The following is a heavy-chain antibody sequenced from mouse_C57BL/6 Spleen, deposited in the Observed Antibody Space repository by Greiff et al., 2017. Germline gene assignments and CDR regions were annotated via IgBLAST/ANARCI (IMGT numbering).Heavy chain of an antibody. D-gene: IGHD1-1*01. CDR1: GYTFTDYY. J-gene: IGHJ4*01. CDR3: ASSYYYGSSLYAMDY. V-gene: IGHV1-26*01. CDR2: INPNNGGT. Sequence: EVQLQQSGPELVKPGASVKISCKASGYTFTDYYMNWVKQSHGKSLEWIGDINPNNGGTSYNQKFKGKATLTVDKSSSTAYMELRSLTSEDSAVYYCASSYYYGSSLYAMDYWGQGTSVTVSS.